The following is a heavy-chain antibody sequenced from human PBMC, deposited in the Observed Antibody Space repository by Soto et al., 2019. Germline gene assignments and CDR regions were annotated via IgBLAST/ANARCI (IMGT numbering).Heavy chain of an antibody. CDR2: IKQDGSEK. CDR1: GFTFSSYW. Sequence: GGSLRLSCAASGFTFSSYWMSWVRQAPGKGLEWVANIKQDGSEKYYVDSVKGRFTISRDNAKNSLYLQMNSLRAEDTAVYYCASEPYDFWSGYYGSDYWGQGTLVTVSS. J-gene: IGHJ4*02. CDR3: ASEPYDFWSGYYGSDY. D-gene: IGHD3-3*01. V-gene: IGHV3-7*01.